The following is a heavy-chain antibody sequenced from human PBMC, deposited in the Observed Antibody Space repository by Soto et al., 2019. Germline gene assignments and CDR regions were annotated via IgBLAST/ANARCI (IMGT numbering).Heavy chain of an antibody. D-gene: IGHD6-19*01. Sequence: PGGSLRLSCAASGFTFSSAWMTWVRQAPGKGLEWVGRIKSKSDGGTTDYAAPVKGRFTISRDDSKNTLYLQMNSLKTEDTAVYYCFGQEWLVQSYFDYWGQGTLVTVSS. V-gene: IGHV3-15*07. CDR1: GFTFSSAW. CDR2: IKSKSDGGTT. J-gene: IGHJ4*02. CDR3: FGQEWLVQSYFDY.